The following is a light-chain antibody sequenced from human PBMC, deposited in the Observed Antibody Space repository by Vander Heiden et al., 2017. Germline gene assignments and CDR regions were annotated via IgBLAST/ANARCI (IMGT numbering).Light chain of an antibody. CDR1: QSVSSSY. Sequence: EIVLTQSPGTLSLSPGERATLSCRASQSVSSSYLAWYQRKPGQAPRLLIYGASSRATGIPDRFSGSGSGTDFTLTISRLEPEDFAVYYCQQYGSSPHFGGGTKVEIK. J-gene: IGKJ4*01. CDR2: GAS. CDR3: QQYGSSPH. V-gene: IGKV3-20*01.